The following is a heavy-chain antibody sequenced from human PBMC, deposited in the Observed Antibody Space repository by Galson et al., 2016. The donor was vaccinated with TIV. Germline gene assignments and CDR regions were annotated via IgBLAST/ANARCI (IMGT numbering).Heavy chain of an antibody. J-gene: IGHJ4*02. Sequence: SVKVSCKASGYSFTTYGISWVRQAPGQGLEWMGWISAHSGHTDYAQKLQGRVTMTTDTATNTAYMELRSLRSDDTAVYYCARTDDTSHYQFYFEFWGQGTLVTVAS. CDR3: ARTDDTSHYQFYFEF. CDR1: GYSFTTYG. V-gene: IGHV1-18*01. CDR2: ISAHSGHT. D-gene: IGHD3-22*01.